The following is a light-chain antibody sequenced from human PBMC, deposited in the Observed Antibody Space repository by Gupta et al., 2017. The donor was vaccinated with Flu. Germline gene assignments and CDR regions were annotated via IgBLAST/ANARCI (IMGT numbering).Light chain of an antibody. V-gene: IGKV1-39*01. CDR2: ATS. CDR3: QQSYSNPRT. J-gene: IGKJ1*01. Sequence: DIQMTQSPSPLSASVGDRVTITCRASQSISSSLNWYQQRPGKAPKLLIYATSILQSGVPSRFSGSGSGTDFTLTISSLQPEDFAVYFCQQSYSNPRTFGQGTKVEI. CDR1: QSISSS.